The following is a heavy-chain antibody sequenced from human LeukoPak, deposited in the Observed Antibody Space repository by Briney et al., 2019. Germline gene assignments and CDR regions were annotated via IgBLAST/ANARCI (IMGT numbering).Heavy chain of an antibody. CDR2: INPNSGGT. CDR3: AREPYSGYDYLDY. J-gene: IGHJ4*02. Sequence: ASVKVSCKASGYTFTGYYMHWVRQAPGQGLGWMGWINPNSGGTNYAQKFQGRVTMTRDTSISTAYMELSRLRSDDTAVYYCAREPYSGYDYLDYWGQGTLVTVSS. CDR1: GYTFTGYY. V-gene: IGHV1-2*02. D-gene: IGHD5-12*01.